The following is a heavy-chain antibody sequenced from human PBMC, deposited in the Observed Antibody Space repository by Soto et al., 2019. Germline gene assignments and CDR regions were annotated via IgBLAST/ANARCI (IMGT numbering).Heavy chain of an antibody. CDR2: INAGKGDT. J-gene: IGHJ5*02. D-gene: IGHD3-10*01. CDR3: ARSPMNRGVIGAFDP. CDR1: GYIFINYA. Sequence: ASVKVSCKASGYIFINYAIHWVRQAPGQRLEWMGWINAGKGDTIYSQKFQDRITINRDTSASTAYMELGRLRPEDTAVYYCARSPMNRGVIGAFDPWGQGTLVTV. V-gene: IGHV1-3*01.